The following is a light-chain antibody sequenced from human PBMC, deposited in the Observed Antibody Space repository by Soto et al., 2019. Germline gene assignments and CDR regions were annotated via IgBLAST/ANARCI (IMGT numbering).Light chain of an antibody. CDR2: DAS. CDR1: QSISSW. Sequence: DIQMTQSPSTLSASVGDRVTITCRASQSISSWLAWYQQKPGKAPKLQIYDASSLESGVPSRFSGSGSGTEFTLTISSLQPDDFATYYCQQYNSYSPETFGQGTKVEIK. V-gene: IGKV1-5*01. J-gene: IGKJ1*01. CDR3: QQYNSYSPET.